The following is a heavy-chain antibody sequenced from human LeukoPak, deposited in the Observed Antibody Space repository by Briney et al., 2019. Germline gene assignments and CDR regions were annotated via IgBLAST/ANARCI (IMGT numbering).Heavy chain of an antibody. J-gene: IGHJ6*02. D-gene: IGHD5-18*01. Sequence: GAPVKVSCKASGYTFTGYYMHWVRQAPGQGLEWMGWINPNSGGTNYAQKSQGRVTMTRDTSISTAYMELSRLRSDDTAVYYCARAHYSYGPQYYYYYGMDVWGQGTTVTVSS. CDR1: GYTFTGYY. V-gene: IGHV1-2*02. CDR3: ARAHYSYGPQYYYYYGMDV. CDR2: INPNSGGT.